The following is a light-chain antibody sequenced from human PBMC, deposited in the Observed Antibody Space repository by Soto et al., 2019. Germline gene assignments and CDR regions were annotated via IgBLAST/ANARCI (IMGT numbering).Light chain of an antibody. CDR1: QSVLYSSHNKNY. V-gene: IGKV4-1*01. CDR2: WAS. CDR3: QQYYTSLT. J-gene: IGKJ1*01. Sequence: DIVMTQSPDSLAVSLGERATINCKSSQSVLYSSHNKNYLAWYQQKPGQPPKLLISWASTRESGVPDRFSGSGSGTDFTLTISSLQAEDVAVYYCQQYYTSLTFGQGTKVEIK.